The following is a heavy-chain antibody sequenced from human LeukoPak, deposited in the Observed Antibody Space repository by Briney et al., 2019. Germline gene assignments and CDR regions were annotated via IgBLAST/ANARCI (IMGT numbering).Heavy chain of an antibody. V-gene: IGHV4-39*01. CDR2: IYYSGST. CDR1: GGSISSSSYY. CDR3: ARELSSGWSYYYYYYYMDV. D-gene: IGHD6-19*01. Sequence: SETLSLTCTVSGGSISSSSYYWGWIRQPPGKGLEWIGSIYYSGSTYYNPSLKSRVTISVDTSKNQFSLKLSSVTAADTAVYYCARELSSGWSYYYYYYYMDVWGKGTTVTVSS. J-gene: IGHJ6*03.